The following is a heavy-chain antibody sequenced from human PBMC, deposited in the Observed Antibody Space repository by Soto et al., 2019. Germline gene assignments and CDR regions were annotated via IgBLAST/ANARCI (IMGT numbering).Heavy chain of an antibody. CDR2: IYYRGST. CDR3: ASSGASSSWYVIDS. V-gene: IGHV4-31*03. Sequence: SETLSLTCSVSGASVSSGAYYWSWIRQYPGKGLEWIGYIYYRGSTYYNPSLKSRLTISVDTSKNQFSLNLSSVTAADTAVYYCASSGASSSWYVIDSWGQGTPVTVS. CDR1: GASVSSGAYY. J-gene: IGHJ4*02. D-gene: IGHD6-13*01.